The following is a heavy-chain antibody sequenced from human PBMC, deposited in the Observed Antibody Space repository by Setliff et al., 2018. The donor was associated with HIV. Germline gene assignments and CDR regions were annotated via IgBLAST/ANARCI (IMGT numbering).Heavy chain of an antibody. D-gene: IGHD7-27*01. Sequence: SETLSLTCTVFGGSMNNYYWNWIRQTPGKRLEWIGFFYYGGSTDYNPALKNRVAISVDTSRNRVSLKMTSVTAADTAMYYCARARLLGGFLSWGRGALVTAPQ. J-gene: IGHJ5*02. CDR2: FYYGGST. V-gene: IGHV4-59*01. CDR3: ARARLLGGFLS. CDR1: GGSMNNYY.